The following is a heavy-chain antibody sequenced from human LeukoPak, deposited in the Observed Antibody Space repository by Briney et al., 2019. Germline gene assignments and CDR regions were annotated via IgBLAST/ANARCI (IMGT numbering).Heavy chain of an antibody. CDR1: GGSISSSSYY. D-gene: IGHD3-9*01. CDR2: IYYSGST. CDR3: ARMTGYYTGGWFDP. V-gene: IGHV4-39*07. Sequence: SETLSLTCTVSGGSISSSSYYWGWIRQPPGKGLEWIGSIYYSGSTYYNPSLKSRVTISVDTSKNQFSLKLSSVTAADTAVYYCARMTGYYTGGWFDPWGQGTLVTVSS. J-gene: IGHJ5*02.